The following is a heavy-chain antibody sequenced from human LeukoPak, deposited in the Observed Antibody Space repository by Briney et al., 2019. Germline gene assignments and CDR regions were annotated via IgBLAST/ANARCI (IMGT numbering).Heavy chain of an antibody. V-gene: IGHV4-34*01. CDR3: ARLSIVGATSSYYMDV. J-gene: IGHJ6*03. Sequence: SETLSLTCAVYGGSFSGYYWSWIRQPPGKGLEWIGEINHSGSTNYNPSLKSRVTISVDTSKNQFSLRLSSVTVADTAVYYCARLSIVGATSSYYMDVWGKGTTVTVSS. CDR1: GGSFSGYY. CDR2: INHSGST. D-gene: IGHD1-26*01.